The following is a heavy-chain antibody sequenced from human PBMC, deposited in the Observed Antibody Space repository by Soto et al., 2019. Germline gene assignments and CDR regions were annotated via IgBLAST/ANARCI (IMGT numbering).Heavy chain of an antibody. D-gene: IGHD3-3*01. J-gene: IGHJ4*02. CDR1: GVTFSSYA. Sequence: QVQLVESGGGVVQPGRSLRLSCAASGVTFSSYAMHWVRQAPGKGLEWVAVISYDGRNKYYADSVKGRFTISRDNSKNTLYLQMNSLRAEDTAVYYCARGHDFWSGYFPTDYWGQGTLVTVSS. CDR2: ISYDGRNK. CDR3: ARGHDFWSGYFPTDY. V-gene: IGHV3-30*04.